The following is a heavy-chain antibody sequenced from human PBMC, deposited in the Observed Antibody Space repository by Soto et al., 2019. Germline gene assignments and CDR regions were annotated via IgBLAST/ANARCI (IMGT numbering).Heavy chain of an antibody. D-gene: IGHD2-21*02. CDR2: IYYSGST. V-gene: IGHV4-39*01. Sequence: PSETLSLTCTVSGGSISSSSYYWGWIRQPPGKGLEWIGSIYYSGSTYYNPSLKSRVTISVDTSKDQFSLKLSCVTAADTAVYYCAALPGDDCSPNYYYYGMDVWGQGTTVTVSS. CDR3: AALPGDDCSPNYYYYGMDV. CDR1: GGSISSSSYY. J-gene: IGHJ6*02.